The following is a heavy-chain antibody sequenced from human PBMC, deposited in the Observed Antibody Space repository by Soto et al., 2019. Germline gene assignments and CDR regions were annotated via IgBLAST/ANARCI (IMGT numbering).Heavy chain of an antibody. Sequence: EVQLVESGGGLVQPGGSLRLSCAASGFTFSSYDMHWVRQATGKGLEWVSAIGTAGDTYYPGSVKGRFTISRENAKNSSYLQMNSLRAEDTAVYYCARVRDGYNTYYFDYWGQGTLVTVSS. CDR2: IGTAGDT. J-gene: IGHJ4*02. D-gene: IGHD5-12*01. CDR3: ARVRDGYNTYYFDY. V-gene: IGHV3-13*01. CDR1: GFTFSSYD.